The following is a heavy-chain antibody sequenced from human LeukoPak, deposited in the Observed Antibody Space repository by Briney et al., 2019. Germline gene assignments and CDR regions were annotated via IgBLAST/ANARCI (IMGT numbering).Heavy chain of an antibody. CDR2: IKQDGSEK. Sequence: AGGSLRLSCAASGFTFSGYWMSWVRQAPGKGLEWVANIKQDGSEKYYVDSVEGRFTISRDNAKNSLYLQMNSLRAEDTAVYYCVRDLYRIVVVPHYFDYWGQGTLVTVSS. J-gene: IGHJ4*02. D-gene: IGHD3-22*01. CDR3: VRDLYRIVVVPHYFDY. CDR1: GFTFSGYW. V-gene: IGHV3-7*01.